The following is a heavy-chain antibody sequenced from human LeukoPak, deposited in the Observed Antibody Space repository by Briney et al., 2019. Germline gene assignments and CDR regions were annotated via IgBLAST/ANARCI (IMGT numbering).Heavy chain of an antibody. D-gene: IGHD1-14*01. V-gene: IGHV1-8*01. CDR2: MNPNSGNT. CDR1: GYTFTSYD. CDR3: ARGRKRSTTIDY. J-gene: IGHJ4*02. Sequence: ASVKVSCKASGYTFTSYDINWVRQATGQGLEWMGWMNPNSGNTGYAQKFQGRVTMTRNTSISTAYMELSSLRSEGTAVYYCARGRKRSTTIDYWGQGTLVTVSS.